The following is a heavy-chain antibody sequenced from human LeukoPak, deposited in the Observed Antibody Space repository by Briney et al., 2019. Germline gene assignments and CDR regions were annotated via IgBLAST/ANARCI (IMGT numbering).Heavy chain of an antibody. CDR1: GFTFSTYS. CDR2: ITGSSSFI. D-gene: IGHD3-22*01. CDR3: ARNYDSSGYGYNWFDP. J-gene: IGHJ5*02. Sequence: GGSLRLSCAASGFTFSTYSMNWVRQAPGKGLEWVSSITGSSSFIYYVDPVKGRFTISRDNAKNSLHLQMNSLRAEDTAVYYCARNYDSSGYGYNWFDPWGQGTLVTVSS. V-gene: IGHV3-21*01.